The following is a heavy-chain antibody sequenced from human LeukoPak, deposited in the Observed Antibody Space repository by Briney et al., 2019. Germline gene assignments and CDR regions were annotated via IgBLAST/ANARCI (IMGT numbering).Heavy chain of an antibody. CDR1: GGSISSYY. D-gene: IGHD3-16*01. CDR3: ARGRGNYDY. CDR2: IYYSGST. J-gene: IGHJ4*02. Sequence: SETLSLTCTVSGGSISSYYWSWIRQPPGKGLEWIGYIYYSGSTNYNPSLKSRVTISVDTSKNQFSLKLSSVTAADTAVYYCARGRGNYDYWGQGTLVTVSS. V-gene: IGHV4-59*01.